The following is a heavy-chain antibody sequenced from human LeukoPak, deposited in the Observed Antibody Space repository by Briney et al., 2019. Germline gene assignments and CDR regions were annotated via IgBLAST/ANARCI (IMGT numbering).Heavy chain of an antibody. CDR1: GYSISSGYY. CDR3: ARMGSSSISDAFDI. J-gene: IGHJ3*02. CDR2: IYHSGST. D-gene: IGHD6-6*01. Sequence: SETLSLTCTVSGYSISSGYYWGWIRQPPGKGLEWIGSIYHSGSTYYNPSLKSRVIISVDTSKNQFSLKLSSVTAADTAVYYCARMGSSSISDAFDIWGQGTMVTVSS. V-gene: IGHV4-38-2*02.